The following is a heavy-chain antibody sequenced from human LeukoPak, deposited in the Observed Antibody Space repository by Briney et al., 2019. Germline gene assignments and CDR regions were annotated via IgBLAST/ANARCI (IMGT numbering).Heavy chain of an antibody. D-gene: IGHD6-13*01. V-gene: IGHV1-8*01. CDR3: ARSWSSSSWYYYYYYYMDV. Sequence: ASVKVSCKASGYTFTSYDINWVRQATGQGLEWMGWMNPNSGNTGYGQKFQGRVTMTRNTSISTAYMELSSLRSEDTAVYYCARSWSSSSWYYYYYYYMDVWGKGTTVTVSS. CDR1: GYTFTSYD. J-gene: IGHJ6*03. CDR2: MNPNSGNT.